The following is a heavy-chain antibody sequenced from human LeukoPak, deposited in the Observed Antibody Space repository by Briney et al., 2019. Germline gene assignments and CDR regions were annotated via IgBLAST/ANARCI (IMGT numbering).Heavy chain of an antibody. D-gene: IGHD2-21*01. V-gene: IGHV4-30-4*08. J-gene: IGHJ3*02. CDR1: GGSISSGDYY. CDR2: IYYSGST. Sequence: SQTLSLTCTVSGGSISSGDYYWSWIRQPPGKGLEWIGYIYYSGSTYYNPSLKSRVTISVDTSKNQFSLKLSSVTAADTALYYCARDASDHDSFDIWGQGTMVTVSS. CDR3: ARDASDHDSFDI.